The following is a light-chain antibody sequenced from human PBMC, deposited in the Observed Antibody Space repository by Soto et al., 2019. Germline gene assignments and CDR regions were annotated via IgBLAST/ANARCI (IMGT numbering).Light chain of an antibody. Sequence: DIQMTQSPSSLSASVGDRVTITCQASQDISAYLNWLQQKPGQAPTLLIFDASTWEPGVPSRFTGTGSGTHFSLTINRLQPEDFATYCCQQYDGVPYTFGQGTRLEIK. V-gene: IGKV1-33*01. J-gene: IGKJ2*01. CDR1: QDISAY. CDR3: QQYDGVPYT. CDR2: DAS.